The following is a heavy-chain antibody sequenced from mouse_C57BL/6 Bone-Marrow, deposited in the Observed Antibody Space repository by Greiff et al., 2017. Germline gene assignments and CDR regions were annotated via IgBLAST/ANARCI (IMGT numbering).Heavy chain of an antibody. CDR1: GYTFTDYY. D-gene: IGHD1-3*01. Sequence: EVQLQQSGPELVKPGASVKISCKASGYTFTDYYMNWVKQSHGKSLEWIGDINPNNGGTSYNQKFKGKATLTVDKSSSTAYMGLRSLTSEDSAVYYCARSSPSGAWFAYWGQGTLVTVSA. J-gene: IGHJ3*01. CDR2: INPNNGGT. V-gene: IGHV1-26*01. CDR3: ARSSPSGAWFAY.